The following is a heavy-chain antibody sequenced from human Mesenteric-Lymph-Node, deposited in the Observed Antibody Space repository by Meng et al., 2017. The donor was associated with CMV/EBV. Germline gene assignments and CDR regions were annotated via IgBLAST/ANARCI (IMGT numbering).Heavy chain of an antibody. Sequence: GGSLRLSCAASGFSFSSYAMNWVRQAPGKGLEWVSGVHSSGISPLYAPSVKGRFTISRDNSKNTLYLQMSGLRAEDTALYYCAKDVRYRAYFSYAMDVWGQGTTVTVSS. CDR2: VHSSGISP. V-gene: IGHV3-23*03. CDR3: AKDVRYRAYFSYAMDV. D-gene: IGHD2-21*01. CDR1: GFSFSSYA. J-gene: IGHJ6*02.